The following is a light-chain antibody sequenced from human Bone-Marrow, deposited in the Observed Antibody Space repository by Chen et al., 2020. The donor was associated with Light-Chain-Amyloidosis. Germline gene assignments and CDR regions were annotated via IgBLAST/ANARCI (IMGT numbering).Light chain of an antibody. Sequence: EILLTQSPVTRSLSPGEGANFSCRAGQTISSNYLTWYQQKFGQAPRLLIYGSSSRATGIPDRFTGSGSGTDFTLTINRLEPEDFAMYYCQQYGTSPLTFGGGTKVEIK. V-gene: IGKV3-20*01. J-gene: IGKJ4*01. CDR3: QQYGTSPLT. CDR2: GSS. CDR1: QTISSNY.